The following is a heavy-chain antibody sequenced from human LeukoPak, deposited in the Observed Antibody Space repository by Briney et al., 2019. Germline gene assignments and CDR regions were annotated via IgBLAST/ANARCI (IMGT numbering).Heavy chain of an antibody. D-gene: IGHD6-19*01. CDR3: ARDEAVAGTGDY. CDR2: INPSGGST. J-gene: IGHJ4*02. CDR1: GYTFTSYY. Sequence: AASVKVSCKASGYTFTSYYMHWVRQAPGQGLEWMGIINPSGGSTSHAQKFQGRVTMTRDTSTSTVYMELSSLRSEDTAVYYCARDEAVAGTGDYWGQGTLVTVSA. V-gene: IGHV1-46*01.